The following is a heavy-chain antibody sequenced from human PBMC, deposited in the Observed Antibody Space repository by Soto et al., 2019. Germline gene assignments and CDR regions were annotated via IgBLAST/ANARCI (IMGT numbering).Heavy chain of an antibody. CDR1: GVTFSDYV. Sequence: EVQLLQSGGGLIQPGGSLRLSCAVSGVTFSDYVMTWVRQAPGKGLEWVSAVSSSGDTTYYADSVKGRFTISRDNSKSTLYLQMNSLRVEDTAVYYCAKDGGGLPSVGARPLGASDFWGQGTLVTVSS. CDR3: AKDGGGLPSVGARPLGASDF. V-gene: IGHV3-23*01. J-gene: IGHJ4*02. D-gene: IGHD3-10*01. CDR2: VSSSGDTT.